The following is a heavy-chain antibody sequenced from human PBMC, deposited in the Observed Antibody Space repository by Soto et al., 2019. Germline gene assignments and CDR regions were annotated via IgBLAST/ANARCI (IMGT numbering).Heavy chain of an antibody. Sequence: EVQLVESGGGLVQPGGSLKLSCAASGVIFSGSAMHWVRQASGKGLEWVGRIRSKANSYATTYAASVKGRFTISRDDSKNTAYLQMNSLKNEDTAVYYCTRGPPDYFDYWGQGTLVTVSS. J-gene: IGHJ4*02. CDR3: TRGPPDYFDY. CDR1: GVIFSGSA. V-gene: IGHV3-73*01. CDR2: IRSKANSYAT.